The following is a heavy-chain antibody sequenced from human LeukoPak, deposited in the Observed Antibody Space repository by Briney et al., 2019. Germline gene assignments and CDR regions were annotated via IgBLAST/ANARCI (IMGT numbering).Heavy chain of an antibody. CDR1: GYTFTDYY. V-gene: IGHV1-2*02. J-gene: IGHJ4*02. CDR2: INPNSGGT. CDR3: ARNLIDYYDSSGYSAFDY. Sequence: GASVKVSCKASGYTFTDYYMHWVRQAPGQGLEWMGWINPNSGGTNYAQKFQGRVTMTRDTSISTAYMELSRLRSDDTAVYYCARNLIDYYDSSGYSAFDYWGQGTLVTVSS. D-gene: IGHD3-22*01.